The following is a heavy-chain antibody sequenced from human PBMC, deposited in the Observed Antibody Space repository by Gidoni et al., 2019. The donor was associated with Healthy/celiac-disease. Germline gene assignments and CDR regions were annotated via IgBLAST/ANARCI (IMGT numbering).Heavy chain of an antibody. J-gene: IGHJ5*02. D-gene: IGHD5-12*01. V-gene: IGHV3-30-3*01. CDR3: ARGGVEMATIINWFDP. Sequence: AASGFTFSSYAMHWVRQAPGKGLEWVAVISYDGSNKYYADSVKGRFTISRDNSKNTLYLQMNSLRAEDTAVYYCARGGVEMATIINWFDPWGQGTLVTVSS. CDR2: ISYDGSNK. CDR1: GFTFSSYA.